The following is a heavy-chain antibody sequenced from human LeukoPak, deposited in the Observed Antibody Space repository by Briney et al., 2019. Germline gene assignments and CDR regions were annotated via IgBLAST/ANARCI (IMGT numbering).Heavy chain of an antibody. V-gene: IGHV4-59*01. Sequence: PSETLSLTCTVSGGSISSYYWSWIRQPPGKGLERIGYIYYSGSTNYNPSLKSRVTISVDTSKNQFSLKLSSVTAADTAVYYCARPDPYCSSTSCLGAFDIWGQGTMVTVSS. CDR1: GGSISSYY. CDR2: IYYSGST. D-gene: IGHD2-2*01. CDR3: ARPDPYCSSTSCLGAFDI. J-gene: IGHJ3*02.